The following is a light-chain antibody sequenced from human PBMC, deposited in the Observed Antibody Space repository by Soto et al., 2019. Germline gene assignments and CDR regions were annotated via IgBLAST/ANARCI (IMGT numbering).Light chain of an antibody. V-gene: IGKV3D-20*01. J-gene: IGKJ5*01. Sequence: EVVLTQSPATLSLSPGERATLSCGASQRISSSYLAWYQQKPGLAPRLLIYDASTRATGIPDRFSGSVSGTEFTLTISRLEPEDFVVYYCQQYGSSPITFGQGTRLE. CDR2: DAS. CDR1: QRISSSY. CDR3: QQYGSSPIT.